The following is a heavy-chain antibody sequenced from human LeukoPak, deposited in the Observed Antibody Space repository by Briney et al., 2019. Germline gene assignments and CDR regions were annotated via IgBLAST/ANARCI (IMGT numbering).Heavy chain of an antibody. D-gene: IGHD3-3*01. CDR3: ARDDRDPYDFWSGYQSGGFDP. CDR1: GGSISSGGYY. CDR2: IYYSGST. Sequence: SQTLSLTCTVSGGSISSGGYYWSWIRQHPGKGLEWIGYIYYSGSTYYNPSLKSRVTISVDTSKNQFSLKLSSVTAADTAVYYCARDDRDPYDFWSGYQSGGFDPWGQGTLVTVPS. V-gene: IGHV4-31*03. J-gene: IGHJ5*02.